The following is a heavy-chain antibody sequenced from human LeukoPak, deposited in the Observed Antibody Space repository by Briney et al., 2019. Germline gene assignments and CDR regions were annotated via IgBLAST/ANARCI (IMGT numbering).Heavy chain of an antibody. CDR1: GFTFSSHA. V-gene: IGHV3-23*01. Sequence: GGSLRLSCVASGFTFSSHAMTWVRQAPGKGLEWVALITHTGGDSYYADSVKGRFAISRDNSKNTLYLEMNDLRAEDTALYFCGKDKTTYNWWEVIESWGQGALVTVSS. D-gene: IGHD1-1*01. CDR3: GKDKTTYNWWEVIES. J-gene: IGHJ4*02. CDR2: ITHTGGDS.